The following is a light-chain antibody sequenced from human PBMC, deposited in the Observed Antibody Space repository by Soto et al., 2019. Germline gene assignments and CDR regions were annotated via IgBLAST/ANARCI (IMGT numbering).Light chain of an antibody. CDR1: QSVSSSY. Sequence: EIVLTQSPGTLSLSPGERATLSCRASQSVSSSYLAWYQQKPGQAPRLLIYGASSRATGIPDRFSGSGSGPDFTLTISRLEPEDFAVYYCQQYDSSPLFTFGPGTKVDIK. V-gene: IGKV3-20*01. CDR3: QQYDSSPLFT. J-gene: IGKJ3*01. CDR2: GAS.